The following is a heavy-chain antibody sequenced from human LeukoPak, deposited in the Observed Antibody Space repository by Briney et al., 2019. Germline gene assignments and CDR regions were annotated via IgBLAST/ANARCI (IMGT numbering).Heavy chain of an antibody. CDR1: GFTFSDYY. D-gene: IGHD6-19*01. Sequence: GGSLRLSCAASGFTFSDYYMSWIRQAPGRGLEWVSYISSSGSTIYYADSVKGRFTISRDNAKNSLYLQMSSLRAEDTAVYYCARGDQGYSSQFDYWGQGTLVTVSS. CDR3: ARGDQGYSSQFDY. V-gene: IGHV3-11*01. J-gene: IGHJ4*02. CDR2: ISSSGSTI.